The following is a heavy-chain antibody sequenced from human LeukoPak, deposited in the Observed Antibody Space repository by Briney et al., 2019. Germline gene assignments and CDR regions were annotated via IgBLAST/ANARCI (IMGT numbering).Heavy chain of an antibody. J-gene: IGHJ4*02. CDR1: GGSISSYY. CDR2: IYTSGST. D-gene: IGHD4-17*01. V-gene: IGHV4-4*07. CDR3: ARGSSTVTTRSLDY. Sequence: SETLSLTCTVSGGSISSYYWSWIRQPAGKGLEWIGRIYTSGSTNYNPSLKSRVTMSVDTSKNQFSLKLSSVTAADTAVYYCARGSSTVTTRSLDYWGQGTLVTVSS.